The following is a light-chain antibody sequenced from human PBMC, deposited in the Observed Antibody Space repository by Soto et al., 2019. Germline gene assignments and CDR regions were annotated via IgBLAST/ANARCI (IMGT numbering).Light chain of an antibody. Sequence: SYELTQPPSVSVAPEKTATITCGGNNIGDKRVHWYRQKPGQAPVLLISYDSDRPSGIPERFSGSNSGNAATLTISRGEAGDEADYYCHVWYIMTDNHVFGGGTKHTVL. V-gene: IGLV3-21*04. CDR3: HVWYIMTDNHV. J-gene: IGLJ1*01. CDR1: NIGDKR. CDR2: YDS.